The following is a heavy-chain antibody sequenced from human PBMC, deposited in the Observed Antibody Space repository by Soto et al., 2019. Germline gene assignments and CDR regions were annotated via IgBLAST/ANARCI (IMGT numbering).Heavy chain of an antibody. V-gene: IGHV1-46*01. CDR3: ARGSPGTSGWYSADY. Sequence: QVQVVQSGAEVRKPGASVKVSCWPSGYTFTSYYIHWVRQAPGQGLEWMGLIDPNGGTTSYAQMSQVRVTMTTDASTGTVYMELSSLTSDDTAVYYCARGSPGTSGWYSADYWGQGTPVTVSS. J-gene: IGHJ4*02. CDR1: GYTFTSYY. D-gene: IGHD6-19*01. CDR2: IDPNGGTT.